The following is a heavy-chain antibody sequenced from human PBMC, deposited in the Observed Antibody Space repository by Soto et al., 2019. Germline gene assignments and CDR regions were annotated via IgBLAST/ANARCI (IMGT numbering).Heavy chain of an antibody. Sequence: PGGPLRLSCAASGFTFNNYLMNWVRQAPGKGLEWVSGISATGGTTYYADSVKGRFTMSRDNSKNTLDLQMNSLRAEDTAVYYCVKGYCSGGTCGGIDHWGQGTLVTVSS. V-gene: IGHV3-23*01. D-gene: IGHD2-15*01. CDR1: GFTFNNYL. CDR3: VKGYCSGGTCGGIDH. J-gene: IGHJ4*02. CDR2: ISATGGTT.